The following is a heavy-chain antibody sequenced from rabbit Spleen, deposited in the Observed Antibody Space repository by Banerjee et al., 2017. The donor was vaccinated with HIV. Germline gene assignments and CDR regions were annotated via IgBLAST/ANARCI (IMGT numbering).Heavy chain of an antibody. Sequence: QQLVESGGDLVKPGASLTLTCTASGFSFSSSDYMCWVRQAPGKGLEWISCIAGSSSDFTYSASWAKGRFTISKTSSTTVTLQMTSLTAADTATYFCARDTGSSFSSYGMDLWGQGTLVTVS. CDR3: ARDTGSSFSSYGMDL. CDR1: GFSFSSSDY. CDR2: IAGSSSDFT. D-gene: IGHD8-1*01. J-gene: IGHJ6*01. V-gene: IGHV1S40*01.